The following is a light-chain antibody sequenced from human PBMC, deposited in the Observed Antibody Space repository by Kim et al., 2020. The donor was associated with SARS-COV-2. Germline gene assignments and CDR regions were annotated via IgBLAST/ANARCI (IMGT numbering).Light chain of an antibody. CDR3: QQYSSSSWT. CDR1: QSVSSTY. Sequence: EIVLTQSPGTLSLSPGERATLSCRASQSVSSTYSAWYQQKPGQAPRLLIYGASSRATGIPDRFSGSGSGTDFTLTISRLEPEDFAVYYCQQYSSSSWTFGQGTKVDIK. J-gene: IGKJ1*01. V-gene: IGKV3-20*01. CDR2: GAS.